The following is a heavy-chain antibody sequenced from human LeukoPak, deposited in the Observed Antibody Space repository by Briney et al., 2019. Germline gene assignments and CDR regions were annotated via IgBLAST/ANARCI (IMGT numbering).Heavy chain of an antibody. D-gene: IGHD2-8*01. V-gene: IGHV3-23*01. J-gene: IGHJ4*02. CDR2: ISGSGAGT. Sequence: GGSLRLSCAASGFNFRDAAMTWVRQAPGKGLECVSGISGSGAGTYYADSVKGRFTISRDNSKNTLYLQMNSLRADDTAIYYCAKMVREFYTIPYYFDYWGQGTLVTVSS. CDR1: GFNFRDAA. CDR3: AKMVREFYTIPYYFDY.